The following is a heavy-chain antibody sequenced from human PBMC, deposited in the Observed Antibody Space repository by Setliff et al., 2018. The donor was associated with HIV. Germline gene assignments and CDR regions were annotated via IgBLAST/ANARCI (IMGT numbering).Heavy chain of an antibody. J-gene: IGHJ6*03. Sequence: PGGSLRLSCAASGFILSDYYMSWIRQAPGKGLEWVSCISSGGHRNYADSVTGRFTISRDNAKSSLYLQMTSLRAEDTAVYYCARGFFYFYYMDVWGKGTTVTVSS. CDR3: ARGFFYFYYMDV. CDR1: GFILSDYY. V-gene: IGHV3-11*06. CDR2: ISSGGHR.